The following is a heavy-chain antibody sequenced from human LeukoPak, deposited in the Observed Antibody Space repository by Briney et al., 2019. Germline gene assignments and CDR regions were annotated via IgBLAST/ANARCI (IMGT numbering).Heavy chain of an antibody. Sequence: SETLSLTCSVSGGSINSHYWSWIRQPPGKRLEWIGEINHSGSTNYNPSLKSRVTISVDTSKNQFSLKLSSVTAADTAVYYCAGEPQGAFDIWGQGTMVTVSS. CDR1: GGSINSHY. CDR3: AGEPQGAFDI. V-gene: IGHV4-34*01. J-gene: IGHJ3*02. D-gene: IGHD1-14*01. CDR2: INHSGST.